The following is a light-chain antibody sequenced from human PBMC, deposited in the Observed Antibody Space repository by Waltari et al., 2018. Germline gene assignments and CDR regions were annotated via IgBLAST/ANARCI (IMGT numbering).Light chain of an antibody. J-gene: IGKJ3*01. CDR1: QGISTY. CDR3: QQYNTYSPT. CDR2: GAS. Sequence: VIWMTQSPSLLSASPGDRVTLTCRMSQGISTYLAWYQQKPGRAPDLLIYGASILHSGVPSRFSGSGSGTDFTLTISSLQSEDVATYYCQQYNTYSPTFGPGTKVDI. V-gene: IGKV1D-8*03.